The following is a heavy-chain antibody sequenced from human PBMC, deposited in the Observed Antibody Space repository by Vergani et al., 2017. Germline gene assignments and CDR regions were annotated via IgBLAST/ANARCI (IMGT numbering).Heavy chain of an antibody. V-gene: IGHV1-46*01. Sequence: QVQLVQSGAEVKKPGASVKVSCKASGYTFTSYYMHWVRQAPGQGLEWMGIINPSGGSTSYAQKFQGGVTMTRDTCTSTVYRELSRLRSEHTAVYYCEKGRNSMVGSCSYMDVWGKGTTATVSS. J-gene: IGHJ6*03. CDR1: GYTFTSYY. D-gene: IGHD3-10*01. CDR3: EKGRNSMVGSCSYMDV. CDR2: INPSGGST.